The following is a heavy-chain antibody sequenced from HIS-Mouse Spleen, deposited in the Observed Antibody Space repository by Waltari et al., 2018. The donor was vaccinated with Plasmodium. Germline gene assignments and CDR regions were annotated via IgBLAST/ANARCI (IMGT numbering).Heavy chain of an antibody. V-gene: IGHV1-69*01. CDR3: ARGFLLERQSNDAFDI. J-gene: IGHJ3*02. CDR2: IIPIFGTA. D-gene: IGHD1-1*01. CDR1: GGTFRRYA. Sequence: VQLVQSGAEVKKPGSSVTVSCQASGGTFRRYAISWVRQAPGQGLEWMGGIIPIFGTANYAQKFQGRVTITADESTSTAYMELSSLRSEDTAVYYCARGFLLERQSNDAFDIWGQGTMVTVSS.